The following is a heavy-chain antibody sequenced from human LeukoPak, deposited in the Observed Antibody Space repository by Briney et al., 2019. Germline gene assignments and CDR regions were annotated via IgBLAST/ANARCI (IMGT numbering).Heavy chain of an antibody. D-gene: IGHD3-22*01. J-gene: IGHJ5*02. V-gene: IGHV1-69*13. CDR2: IIPIFGTA. Sequence: SVKVSCKASGGTFSSYAISWVRQAPGQGLEWMGGIIPIFGTANYAQKFQGRVTITADDSTSTAYMELSSLRSEDTAVYYCARRLETYYYDSSGYSWFDPWGQGTLVTVSS. CDR1: GGTFSSYA. CDR3: ARRLETYYYDSSGYSWFDP.